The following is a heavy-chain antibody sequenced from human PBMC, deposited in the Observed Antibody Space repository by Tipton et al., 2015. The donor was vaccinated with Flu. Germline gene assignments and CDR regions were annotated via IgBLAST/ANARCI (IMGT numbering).Heavy chain of an antibody. Sequence: LRLSCAVSGYSISSGYYWGWIRQPPGKGLEWIGSIYHSGSTYYNPSLKSRVTISVDTSKNQFSLKLSSVTAADTAVYYWARRYCCGGSRVTGWFDPWGQGTLVTVSS. J-gene: IGHJ5*02. CDR2: IYHSGST. CDR1: GYSISSGYY. CDR3: ARRYCCGGSRVTGWFDP. V-gene: IGHV4-38-2*01. D-gene: IGHD2-15*01.